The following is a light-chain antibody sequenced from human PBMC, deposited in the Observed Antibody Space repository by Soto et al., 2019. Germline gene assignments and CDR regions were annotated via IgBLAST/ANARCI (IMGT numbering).Light chain of an antibody. CDR1: SSDVGGYNY. V-gene: IGLV2-14*01. CDR3: SSYTSSSTLGVV. Sequence: QTVVTQPASVSGSPGQSITISCTGTSSDVGGYNYVSWYQQHPGKAPQLMIYDVSHRPSGVANRFSGSKSGNTASLTISGGQGEDEADYYCSSYTSSSTLGVVFGGGTKLTVL. J-gene: IGLJ2*01. CDR2: DVS.